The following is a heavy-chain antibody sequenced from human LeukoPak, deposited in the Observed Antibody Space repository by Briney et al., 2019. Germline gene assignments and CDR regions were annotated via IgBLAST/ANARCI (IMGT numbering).Heavy chain of an antibody. Sequence: GGSLRLSCAASGFTFSSYAMSWVRQAPGKGLEWVSSITSSGGSTYYAGSVKGQFAISRDNSKNTVYLQMNSLRAEDTAVYYCAKDRPNYYDSSGHYYRRNGDYWGQGTLVTVSS. J-gene: IGHJ4*02. CDR1: GFTFSSYA. V-gene: IGHV3-23*01. CDR2: ITSSGGST. D-gene: IGHD3-22*01. CDR3: AKDRPNYYDSSGHYYRRNGDY.